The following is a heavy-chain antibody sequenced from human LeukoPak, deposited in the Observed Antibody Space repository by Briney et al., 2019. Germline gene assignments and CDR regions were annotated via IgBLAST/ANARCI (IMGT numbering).Heavy chain of an antibody. J-gene: IGHJ4*02. V-gene: IGHV3-7*01. Sequence: PGGSLRLSCAASGFTFSSYWMSWVRQAPGKGLEWVANIKQDGSEKYYVDSVKGRFTISRDNAKNSLYLQMNSLRAEDTAVYYCARDDGGVFYIAGRVSGAPVIGWGQGTLVTVSS. CDR1: GFTFSSYW. CDR2: IKQDGSEK. CDR3: ARDDGGVFYIAGRVSGAPVIG. D-gene: IGHD6-13*01.